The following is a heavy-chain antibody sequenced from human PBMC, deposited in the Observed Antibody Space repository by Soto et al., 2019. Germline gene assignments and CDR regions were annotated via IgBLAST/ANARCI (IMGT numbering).Heavy chain of an antibody. Sequence: GASVKVSCKASGYTFTGYYIHWVRQAPGQGLEWMGWINPNSGGTNYAQKFQGWVTMTRDTSTSTVYMELSSLRSEDTAVYYCYRHCSSTSCPGYWGQGTLVTVSS. V-gene: IGHV1-2*04. CDR1: GYTFTGYY. D-gene: IGHD2-2*01. CDR2: INPNSGGT. CDR3: YRHCSSTSCPGY. J-gene: IGHJ4*02.